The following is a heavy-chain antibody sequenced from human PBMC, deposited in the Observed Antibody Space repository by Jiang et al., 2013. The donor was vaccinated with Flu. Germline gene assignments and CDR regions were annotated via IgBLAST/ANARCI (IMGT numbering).Heavy chain of an antibody. V-gene: IGHV1-58*01. CDR3: AAVPYDSSGYYSIVGAFDI. D-gene: IGHD3-22*01. J-gene: IGHJ3*02. Sequence: GAEVKKPGTSVKVSCKASGFTFTSSAVQWVRQARGQRLEWIGWIVVGSGNTNYAQKFQERVTITRDMSTSTAYMELSSLRSEDTAVYYCAAVPYDSSGYYSIVGAFDIWGQGTTVTVS. CDR2: IVVGSGNT. CDR1: GFTFTSSA.